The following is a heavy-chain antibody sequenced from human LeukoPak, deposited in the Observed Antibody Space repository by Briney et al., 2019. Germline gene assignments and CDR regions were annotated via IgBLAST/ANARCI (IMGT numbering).Heavy chain of an antibody. J-gene: IGHJ6*03. CDR2: VKGKTDGGTT. V-gene: IGHV3-15*01. CDR1: GLTFSNAW. Sequence: GGSLRLSCAASGLTFSNAWMTWVRQAPGKGLEWVGRVKGKTDGGTTDYAAPVKGRFTISRDDSENTLYLQMNSLKTEDTAVYYCTTGDCRSTSCYTDYYYYYMDVWGKGTTVTVSS. D-gene: IGHD2-2*02. CDR3: TTGDCRSTSCYTDYYYYYMDV.